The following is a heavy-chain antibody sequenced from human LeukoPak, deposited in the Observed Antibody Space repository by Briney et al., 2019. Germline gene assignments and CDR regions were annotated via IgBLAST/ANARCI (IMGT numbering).Heavy chain of an antibody. CDR3: ARDRHTAMVDY. D-gene: IGHD5-18*01. Sequence: GGSLRLSCAASGFTFSDYYTSWIRQAPGKGLEWVSYISSSGSTIYYADSVKGRFTISRDNAKNSLYLQMNSLRAEDTAVYYCARDRHTAMVDYWGQGTLVTVSS. CDR2: ISSSGSTI. J-gene: IGHJ4*02. CDR1: GFTFSDYY. V-gene: IGHV3-11*01.